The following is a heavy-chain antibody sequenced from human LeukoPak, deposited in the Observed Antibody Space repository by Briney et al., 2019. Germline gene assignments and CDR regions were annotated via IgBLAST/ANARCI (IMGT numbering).Heavy chain of an antibody. D-gene: IGHD6-13*01. CDR1: GFTFRRHD. CDR2: ISYDGSNK. Sequence: GRSLRLSCVASGFTFRRHDMNWVRQAPGKGLEWVAVISYDGSNKYYADSVKGRFTISRDNSKNTLYLQMNSLRTEDTAVYYCAKGVSSSWSNDAFDIWGQGTMVTVSS. J-gene: IGHJ3*02. V-gene: IGHV3-30*18. CDR3: AKGVSSSWSNDAFDI.